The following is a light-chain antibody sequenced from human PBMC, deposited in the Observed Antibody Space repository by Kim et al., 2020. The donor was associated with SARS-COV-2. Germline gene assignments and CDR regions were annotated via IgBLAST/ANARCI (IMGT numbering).Light chain of an antibody. Sequence: GQPASISCRSSQSLVHTDGNMYLNWLQQRPGQPPRLLMYKTSNRFSGVPDRFSGSGTGTDFTLKISRVEAEDVGVYYCMQATHIRSFGQGTKLEI. V-gene: IGKV2-24*01. CDR1: QSLVHTDGNMY. CDR3: MQATHIRS. CDR2: KTS. J-gene: IGKJ2*03.